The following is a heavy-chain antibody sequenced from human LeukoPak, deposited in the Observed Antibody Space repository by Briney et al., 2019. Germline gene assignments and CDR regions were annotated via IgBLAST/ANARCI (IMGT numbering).Heavy chain of an antibody. Sequence: SETLSLPRTVPGGPLSSYYWSLIRQPPGKGLEGIGVIFYSGSTNYNPSLKSRVTISVDTSKNQFSLKLSSVTAADTAVYYCARAAASGYSSSWYPRWFDPWGQGTLVTVSS. D-gene: IGHD6-13*01. CDR1: GGPLSSYY. V-gene: IGHV4-59*01. CDR2: IFYSGST. J-gene: IGHJ5*02. CDR3: ARAAASGYSSSWYPRWFDP.